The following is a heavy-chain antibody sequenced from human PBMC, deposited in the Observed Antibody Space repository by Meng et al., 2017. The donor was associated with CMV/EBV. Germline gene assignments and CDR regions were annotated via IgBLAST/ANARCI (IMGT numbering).Heavy chain of an antibody. J-gene: IGHJ4*02. D-gene: IGHD3-3*01. Sequence: ASVKVSCKASGYTFTSYGISWVRQAPGQGLEWMGWISAYNGNTNYAQKLQGRVTMTTDTSTSTAYMELRSLRSDDTAVYYCVRGTSYDFWSGYPPSSFDYWGQGTLVTVSS. CDR1: GYTFTSYG. V-gene: IGHV1-18*01. CDR2: ISAYNGNT. CDR3: VRGTSYDFWSGYPPSSFDY.